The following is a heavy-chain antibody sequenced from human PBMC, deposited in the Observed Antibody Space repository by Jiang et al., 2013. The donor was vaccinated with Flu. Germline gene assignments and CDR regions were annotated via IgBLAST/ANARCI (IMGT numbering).Heavy chain of an antibody. D-gene: IGHD2-15*01. Sequence: SQTLSLTCAISGDSVSSNSAAWNWIRQSPSRGLEWLGRTYYRSKWYNDYAVSVKSRITINPDTSKNQFSLQLNSVTPEDTAVYYCARDSGGTVSNSATYYYYYGMDVWGQGTTVTVSS. CDR2: TYYRSKWYN. J-gene: IGHJ6*02. V-gene: IGHV6-1*01. CDR3: ARDSGGTVSNSATYYYYYGMDV. CDR1: GDSVSSNSAA.